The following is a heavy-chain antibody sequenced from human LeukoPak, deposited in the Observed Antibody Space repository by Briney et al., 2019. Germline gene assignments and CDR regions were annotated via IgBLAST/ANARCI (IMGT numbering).Heavy chain of an antibody. CDR2: IYYSGST. D-gene: IGHD3-3*01. V-gene: IGHV4-59*01. CDR1: GGSISSYY. J-gene: IGHJ6*03. CDR3: ARDRAYYDFWGGYYGYYYYMDV. Sequence: SETLSLTCTVSGGSISSYYWSWIRQPPGKGLEWIGYIYYSGSTNYNPSLNSRVTISVDTSKNQFSLKLSSVTAADTAVYYCARDRAYYDFWGGYYGYYYYMDVWGKGTTVTVSS.